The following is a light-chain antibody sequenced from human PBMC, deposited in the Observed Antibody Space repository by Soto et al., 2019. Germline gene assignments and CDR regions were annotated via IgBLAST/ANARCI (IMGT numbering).Light chain of an antibody. CDR3: QQYGSSPKT. CDR1: QSVSSY. CDR2: DAS. Sequence: IVLTQSPATLSLSPGERATLSLMASQSVSSYLAWYQQKPGQAPRLLIYDASNRATGIPARFSGSGSGTDFTLTISRLEPEDFAVYYCQQYGSSPKTFGQGTKVDIK. V-gene: IGKV3-20*01. J-gene: IGKJ1*01.